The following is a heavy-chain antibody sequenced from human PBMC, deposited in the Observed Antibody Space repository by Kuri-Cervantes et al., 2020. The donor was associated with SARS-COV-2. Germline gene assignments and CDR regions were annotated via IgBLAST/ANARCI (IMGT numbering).Heavy chain of an antibody. D-gene: IGHD6-13*01. CDR2: ISGSGGST. CDR3: AKGGIGYSSSWYNY. Sequence: LSLTCAASGFTFSSYAMSWVRQAPGKGLEWVSAISGSGGSTYYADSVKGWFTISRDNSKNTLYLQMNSLRAEDTAVYYCAKGGIGYSSSWYNYWGQGTLVTVSS. J-gene: IGHJ4*02. V-gene: IGHV3-23*01. CDR1: GFTFSSYA.